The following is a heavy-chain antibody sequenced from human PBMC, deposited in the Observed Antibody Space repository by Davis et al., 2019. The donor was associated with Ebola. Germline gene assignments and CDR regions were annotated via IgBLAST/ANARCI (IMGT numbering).Heavy chain of an antibody. V-gene: IGHV3-21*01. CDR3: ANTAGYSSSWYAYYYYGMDV. Sequence: GESLKISCAASGFTFSSYSMNWVRQAPGKGLEWVSSISSSSSYIYYADSVKGRFTISRDNAKNSLYLQMNSLRAEDTAVYYCANTAGYSSSWYAYYYYGMDVWGQGTTVTVSS. CDR1: GFTFSSYS. D-gene: IGHD6-13*01. CDR2: ISSSSSYI. J-gene: IGHJ6*02.